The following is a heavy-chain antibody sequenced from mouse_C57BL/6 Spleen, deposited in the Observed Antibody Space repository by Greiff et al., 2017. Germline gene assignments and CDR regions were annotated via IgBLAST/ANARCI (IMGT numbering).Heavy chain of an antibody. V-gene: IGHV1-26*01. Sequence: VQLQQSGPELVKPGASVKISCKASGYTFTDYYMNWVKQSHGKSLEWIGDINPNNGGTSYNQKFKGKATLTVDKSSSTAYMELRSLTSEDSAVYYCARQGHYAMDYWGQGPSVTVSS. J-gene: IGHJ4*01. CDR2: INPNNGGT. CDR1: GYTFTDYY. CDR3: ARQGHYAMDY.